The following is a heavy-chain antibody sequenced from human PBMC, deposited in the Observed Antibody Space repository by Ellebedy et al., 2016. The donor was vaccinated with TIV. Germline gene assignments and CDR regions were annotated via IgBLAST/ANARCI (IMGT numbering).Heavy chain of an antibody. V-gene: IGHV1-46*02. CDR1: GDTFNSYA. CDR3: AREGASAGADYFDY. J-gene: IGHJ4*02. D-gene: IGHD1-26*01. Sequence: AASVKVSCKASGDTFNSYAISWVRQAPGQGLEWMGRVNPGGGRTTFAPNFQGRLTMTRDTSTSEVYMEVRSLRSDDTAVYYCAREGASAGADYFDYWGQGTLVIVSS. CDR2: VNPGGGRT.